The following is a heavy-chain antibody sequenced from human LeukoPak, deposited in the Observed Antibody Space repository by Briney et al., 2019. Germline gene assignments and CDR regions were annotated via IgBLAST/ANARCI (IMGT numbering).Heavy chain of an antibody. D-gene: IGHD3-16*01. CDR1: GGSISSSSYY. V-gene: IGHV3-48*01. CDR2: ISSSSSTI. J-gene: IGHJ4*02. Sequence: PSETLSLTCTVSGGSISSSSYYWGWVRQAPGKGLEWVSYISSSSSTIYYADSVKGRFTISRDNAKNSLYLQMNSLRAEDTAVYYCARAGWGGPYFDYWGQGTLVTVSS. CDR3: ARAGWGGPYFDY.